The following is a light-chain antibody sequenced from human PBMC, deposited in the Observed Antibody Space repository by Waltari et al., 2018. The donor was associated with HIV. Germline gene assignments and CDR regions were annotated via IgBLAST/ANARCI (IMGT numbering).Light chain of an antibody. CDR2: EVS. CDR1: SSDVGSYNL. V-gene: IGLV2-23*02. CDR3: CSYAGSNTHV. J-gene: IGLJ1*01. Sequence: QSALTQPASVSGSPGPSLTISCTGTSSDVGSYNLVSWYQQHPGKAHKLMIYEVSKRPSGVSNRFSASKSANTASLTISGLQAEDEADYYCCSYAGSNTHVFGTGTKVTIL.